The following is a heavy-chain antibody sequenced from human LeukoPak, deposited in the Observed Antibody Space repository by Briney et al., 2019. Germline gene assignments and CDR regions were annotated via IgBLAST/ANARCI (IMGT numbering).Heavy chain of an antibody. CDR2: INAGNGNT. D-gene: IGHD2-15*01. CDR3: ARDLGYCSGGSCYSYWFDP. CDR1: GYTFTSYA. J-gene: IGHJ5*02. Sequence: ASVKVSCKASGYTFTSYAMHWVRQAPGQRLEWMGWINAGNGNTKYSQKFQGRVTVTRDTSASTAYMELSSLRSEDTAVYYCARDLGYCSGGSCYSYWFDPWGQGTLVTVSS. V-gene: IGHV1-3*01.